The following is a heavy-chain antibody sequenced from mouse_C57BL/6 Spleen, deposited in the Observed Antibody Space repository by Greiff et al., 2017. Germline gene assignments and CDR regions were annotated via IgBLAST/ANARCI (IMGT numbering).Heavy chain of an antibody. CDR2: ISYSGST. J-gene: IGHJ4*01. CDR1: GYSITSGYD. D-gene: IGHD2-1*01. CDR3: ARAGNYGHYYAMDY. V-gene: IGHV3-1*01. Sequence: DVKLQESGPGMVKPSQSLSLTCTVTGYSITSGYDWHWIRHFPGNKLEWMGYISYSGSTNYNPSLKSRISITHDTSKNHFFLKLNSVTTEDTATYYCARAGNYGHYYAMDYWGQGTSVTVSS.